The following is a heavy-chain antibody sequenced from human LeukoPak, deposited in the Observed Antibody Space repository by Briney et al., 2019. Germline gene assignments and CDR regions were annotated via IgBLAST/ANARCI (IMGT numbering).Heavy chain of an antibody. V-gene: IGHV1-18*04. CDR3: ARVAPNRRYCSGGSCLNYFDY. CDR1: GYTFTNYY. J-gene: IGHJ4*02. Sequence: GASVKVSCKASGYTFTNYYIHWVRQAPGQGLEWMGWISGYNGNTNYAQKLQGRVTMTTDTSTSTAYMELRSLRSDDTAVYYCARVAPNRRYCSGGSCLNYFDYWGQGTLVTVSS. CDR2: ISGYNGNT. D-gene: IGHD2-15*01.